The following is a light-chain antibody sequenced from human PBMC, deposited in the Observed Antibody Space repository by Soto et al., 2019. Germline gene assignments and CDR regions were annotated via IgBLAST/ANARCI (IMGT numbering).Light chain of an antibody. Sequence: QSALTQPASVSGSPGQSITISCSGTNSDIGNGNRVSWYQQPPGTAPKLLIYGVTNRPSGVPDRFSGSKSGNTASLTISGLQAEDEADYYCSSSRSSTTWVFGGGTKLTVL. CDR3: SSSRSSTTWV. CDR1: NSDIGNGNR. CDR2: GVT. J-gene: IGLJ3*02. V-gene: IGLV2-18*02.